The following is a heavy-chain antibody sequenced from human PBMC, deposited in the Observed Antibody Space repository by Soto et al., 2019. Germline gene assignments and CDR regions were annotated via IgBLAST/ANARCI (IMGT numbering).Heavy chain of an antibody. V-gene: IGHV4-34*01. CDR2: INHSGST. D-gene: IGHD3-10*01. Sequence: SETLSLTCAVYGGSFSGYYWSWIRQPPGKGLEWIGEINHSGSTNYNPSLKSRVTISVDTSKNQFSLKLSSVTAADTAVYYCARGFPPSWGSGTYYYYYMDVWGKGTTVTVSS. J-gene: IGHJ6*03. CDR1: GGSFSGYY. CDR3: ARGFPPSWGSGTYYYYYMDV.